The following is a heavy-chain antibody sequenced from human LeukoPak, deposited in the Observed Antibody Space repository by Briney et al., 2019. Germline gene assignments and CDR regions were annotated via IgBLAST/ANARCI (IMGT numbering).Heavy chain of an antibody. Sequence: ASVKVSCKASGYTFTGYCMHWVRQAPGQGLEWMGIINPSGGTTSYAQKFQGRVTITADKSTSTAYMELSSLRSEDTAVYYCAHPGGVGWFDPWGQGTLVTVSS. V-gene: IGHV1-46*03. CDR1: GYTFTGYC. CDR2: INPSGGTT. J-gene: IGHJ5*02. D-gene: IGHD2-8*01. CDR3: AHPGGVGWFDP.